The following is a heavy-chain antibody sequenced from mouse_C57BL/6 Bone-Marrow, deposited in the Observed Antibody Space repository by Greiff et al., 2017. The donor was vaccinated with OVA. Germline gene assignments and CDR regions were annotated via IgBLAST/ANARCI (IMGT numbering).Heavy chain of an antibody. CDR2: INYDGSST. CDR3: AREGEGFAY. J-gene: IGHJ3*01. V-gene: IGHV5-16*01. CDR1: GFTFSDYY. Sequence: EVKLVESEGGLVQPGSSMKLSCTASGFTFSDYYMAWVRQVPEKGLEWVANINYDGSSTYYLDSLKSRFIISRDNAKNILYLQMSSLKSEDTATYYCAREGEGFAYWGQGTLVTVSA.